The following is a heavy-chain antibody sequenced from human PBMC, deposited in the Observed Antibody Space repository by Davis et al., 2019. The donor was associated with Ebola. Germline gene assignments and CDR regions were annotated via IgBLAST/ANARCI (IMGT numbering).Heavy chain of an antibody. J-gene: IGHJ6*03. CDR3: ARDAHYYGSGSYYNLYYYYYYMDV. CDR2: ISYDGSNK. CDR1: GFTFSSYA. Sequence: GESLKISCAASGFTFSSYAMHWVRQAPGKGLEWVAVISYDGSNKYYADSVKGRFTISRDNSKNTLYLQMNSLRAEDTAVYYCARDAHYYGSGSYYNLYYYYYYMDVWGKGTTVTVSS. V-gene: IGHV3-30-3*01. D-gene: IGHD3-10*01.